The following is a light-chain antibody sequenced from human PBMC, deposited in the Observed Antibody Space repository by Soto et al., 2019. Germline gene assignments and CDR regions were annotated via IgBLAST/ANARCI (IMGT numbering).Light chain of an antibody. CDR1: QSITDW. V-gene: IGKV1-5*03. J-gene: IGKJ1*01. Sequence: DIQMTQSPSTLSASVGDRVTITCRASQSITDWLARYQQKPGKAPKFLIYKASNLEGGVPSRFSGIGSGTEFTLTISSVQPDDFATYYCQYWDDYSWTFGQGTKVEIK. CDR2: KAS. CDR3: QYWDDYSWT.